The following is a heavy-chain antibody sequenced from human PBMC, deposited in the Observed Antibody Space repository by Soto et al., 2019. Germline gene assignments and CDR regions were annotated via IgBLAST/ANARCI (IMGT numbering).Heavy chain of an antibody. D-gene: IGHD1-1*01. CDR2: IYYSGST. V-gene: IGHV4-59*01. CDR3: ARETLEDGMDV. J-gene: IGHJ6*02. CDR1: GGSISSYY. Sequence: PSETLSLTCTVSGGSISSYYWSWIRQPPGKGLEWIGYIYYSGSTNYNPSLKSRVTISVDTSKNQFSLKLSSVTAADTAVYYCARETLEDGMDVWGQGTTVTSP.